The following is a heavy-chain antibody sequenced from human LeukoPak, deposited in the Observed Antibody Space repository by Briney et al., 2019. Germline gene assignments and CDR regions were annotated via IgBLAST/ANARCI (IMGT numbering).Heavy chain of an antibody. J-gene: IGHJ4*02. Sequence: SVKVSCKASGGTLSSYAMSWVRQAPGQGLEWMGRIIPILGIANYAQKFQGRVTITADKSTSTAYMELSSLRSEDTAVYYCARVAHDYGDYAFDYWGQGTLVTVSS. D-gene: IGHD4-17*01. CDR1: GGTLSSYA. CDR2: IIPILGIA. V-gene: IGHV1-69*04. CDR3: ARVAHDYGDYAFDY.